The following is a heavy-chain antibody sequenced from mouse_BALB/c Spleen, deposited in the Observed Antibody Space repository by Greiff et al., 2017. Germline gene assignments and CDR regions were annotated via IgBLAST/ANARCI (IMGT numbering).Heavy chain of an antibody. D-gene: IGHD2-14*01. V-gene: IGHV5-6-5*01. CDR2: ISSGGST. CDR3: ARGGAYYRYERDGYFGV. CDR1: GFTFSSYA. J-gene: IGHJ1*01. Sequence: EVKLVESGGGLVKPGGSLKLSCAASGFTFSSYALSWVRQTPEKRLEWVASISSGGSTYYPDSVKGRFTISRDNARNILYLQMSSLMSEDTAMYYCARGGAYYRYERDGYFGVWGAGTTVTVSS.